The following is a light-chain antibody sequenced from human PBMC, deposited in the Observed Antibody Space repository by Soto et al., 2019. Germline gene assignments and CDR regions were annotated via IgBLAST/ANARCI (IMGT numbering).Light chain of an antibody. V-gene: IGKV1-39*01. CDR3: QQSFSTPPT. CDR1: QSVSTY. Sequence: DIQVTQSPPSVSASVGDKVIITCRTNQSVSTYFSWYQQKLGKAPRLLIYGASKLQGGVPSRFGGSGSGTDVTLTIVNWQPEDFATYYCQQSFSTPPTFGRGTKVEI. CDR2: GAS. J-gene: IGKJ4*02.